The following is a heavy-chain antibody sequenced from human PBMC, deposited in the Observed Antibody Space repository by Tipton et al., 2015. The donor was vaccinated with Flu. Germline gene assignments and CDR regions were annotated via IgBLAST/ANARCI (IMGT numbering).Heavy chain of an antibody. Sequence: SLRLSCEASGFMFSGYGMHWVRQAPGKGLEWVAFIRFDGTIDCYADSVKGRFTISRDNSMDTLYLQMHSLRAEDAAVYYCARETPTTGSGLDYWGQGTLVTVSS. CDR1: GFMFSGYG. D-gene: IGHD3-10*01. V-gene: IGHV3-30*02. CDR3: ARETPTTGSGLDY. CDR2: IRFDGTID. J-gene: IGHJ4*02.